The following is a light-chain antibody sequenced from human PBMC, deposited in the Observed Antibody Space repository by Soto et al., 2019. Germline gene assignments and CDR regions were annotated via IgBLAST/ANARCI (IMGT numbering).Light chain of an antibody. V-gene: IGKV1-39*01. Sequence: DIQMTQSPSSLSASVGDRVTITCRTSQSVSDYLNWYHQKPGKAPKLLIHTASILQSGVPSRFSGSGSGTDFTLTNSGLQPEDFATYYCQQSYSAPLTFGLGTTVDFK. CDR3: QQSYSAPLT. J-gene: IGKJ1*01. CDR2: TAS. CDR1: QSVSDY.